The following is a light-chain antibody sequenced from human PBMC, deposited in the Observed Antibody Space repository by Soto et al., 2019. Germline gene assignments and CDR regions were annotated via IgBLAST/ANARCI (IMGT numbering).Light chain of an antibody. CDR3: MQGTHWPPYT. CDR2: KVS. J-gene: IGKJ2*01. V-gene: IGKV2-30*01. Sequence: DVVMTQSPLSLPVTLGQPASISCRSSQSLVFSDGNTYLSWIRQRPGQSPRRLIYKVSNRDSGVPDRFSGSGSGTDFTLKISRVEAEDVGVYYCMQGTHWPPYTFGQGTKLEIK. CDR1: QSLVFSDGNTY.